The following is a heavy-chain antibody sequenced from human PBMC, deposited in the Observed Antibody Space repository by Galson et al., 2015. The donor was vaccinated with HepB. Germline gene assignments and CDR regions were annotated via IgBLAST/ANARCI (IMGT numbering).Heavy chain of an antibody. V-gene: IGHV3-30*18. CDR1: GFTFSSYG. CDR2: ISYDGSNK. J-gene: IGHJ4*02. Sequence: SLRLSCAASGFTFSSYGMHWVRKAPGKGLEWVAVISYDGSNKYYADSVKGRFTISRDNSKNTLYLQMNSLRAEDTAVYYCANGGYDFWSGYWLGHSWGQGTLVTVSS. D-gene: IGHD3-3*01. CDR3: ANGGYDFWSGYWLGHS.